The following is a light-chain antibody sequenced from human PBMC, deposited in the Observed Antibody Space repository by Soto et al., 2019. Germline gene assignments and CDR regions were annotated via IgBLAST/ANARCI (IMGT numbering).Light chain of an antibody. CDR2: EVS. Sequence: QSALTQPPSASGSPGQSVAISCTGTSSDVGGYDYVSWYQHHPGKAPKLMIYEVSRRPSGVPDRFSGSKSGNTASLTVSGLQAEYEAEYYCSSYAGSDNYVFGTGTKLTVL. V-gene: IGLV2-8*01. J-gene: IGLJ1*01. CDR3: SSYAGSDNYV. CDR1: SSDVGGYDY.